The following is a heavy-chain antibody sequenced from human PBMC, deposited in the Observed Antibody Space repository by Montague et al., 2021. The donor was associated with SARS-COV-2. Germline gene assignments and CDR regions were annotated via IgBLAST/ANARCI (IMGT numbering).Heavy chain of an antibody. Sequence: SLRLSCAASGFTFSSYELNWVRQAPGKGLEWVSYISSSGSTIYYADSVKGRFTISRDNAKNSLYLQMYSLRAEDTAVYYCARDGALYSSGWWGGDFDYWGQGTLVTVSP. CDR3: ARDGALYSSGWWGGDFDY. V-gene: IGHV3-48*03. D-gene: IGHD6-19*01. J-gene: IGHJ4*02. CDR2: ISSSGSTI. CDR1: GFTFSSYE.